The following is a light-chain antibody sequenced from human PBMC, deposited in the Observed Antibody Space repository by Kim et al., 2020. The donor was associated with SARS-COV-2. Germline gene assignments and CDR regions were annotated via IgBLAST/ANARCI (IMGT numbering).Light chain of an antibody. J-gene: IGKJ2*01. Sequence: VSPGERATLSCRASQSVSSNLAWYQQKPGQAPRLLIYGASTRATGIPAWFSGSGSGTEFTLTISSLQSEDFAVYYCQQYNNWPLYTFGQGTKLEI. CDR3: QQYNNWPLYT. CDR2: GAS. V-gene: IGKV3-15*01. CDR1: QSVSSN.